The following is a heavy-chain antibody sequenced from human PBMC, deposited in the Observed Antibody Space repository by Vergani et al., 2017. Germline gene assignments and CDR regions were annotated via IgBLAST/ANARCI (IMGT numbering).Heavy chain of an antibody. V-gene: IGHV5-51*01. CDR1: GYSFTSYW. CDR3: ARWGFIGYCSGGSCYGSGYYYDMDV. CDR2: IYPGDSDT. J-gene: IGHJ6*02. Sequence: EVQLVQSGAEVKKPGESLKISCKGSGYSFTSYWIGWVRQMPGKGLEWMGIIYPGDSDTRYSPSFQGQVTISADKSISTAYLQGSSLSASDTALYYCARWGFIGYCSGGSCYGSGYYYDMDVWGQGTTVTVSS. D-gene: IGHD2-15*01.